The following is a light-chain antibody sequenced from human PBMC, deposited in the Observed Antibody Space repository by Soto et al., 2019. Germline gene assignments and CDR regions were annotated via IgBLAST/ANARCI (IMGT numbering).Light chain of an antibody. CDR3: QQSYSTPSWT. V-gene: IGKV1-39*01. CDR1: QSISSY. J-gene: IGKJ1*01. CDR2: AAS. Sequence: DIQMTQSPSSLSASVVDRVTITFRASQSISSYLNWYQQKPGEAPKLLIYAASSLQSGVPSRFSGSGSGTDFTLTISSLQPEDFATYYCQQSYSTPSWTFGQGTKVDIK.